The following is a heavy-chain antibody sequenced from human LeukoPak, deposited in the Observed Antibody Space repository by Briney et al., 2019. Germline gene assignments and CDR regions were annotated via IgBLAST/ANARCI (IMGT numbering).Heavy chain of an antibody. CDR2: VFTSGST. Sequence: SETLSLTFAVSGXSISSYSCWSWVRQPAGKGLEWIGRVFTSGSTDYNPSLKSRVTMSLDTSKNQFSLKLRSVTAADTAVYYCVGDDTGFDPWGQGTLVTVSS. CDR3: VGDDTGFDP. CDR1: GXSISSYSC. J-gene: IGHJ5*02. V-gene: IGHV4-4*07.